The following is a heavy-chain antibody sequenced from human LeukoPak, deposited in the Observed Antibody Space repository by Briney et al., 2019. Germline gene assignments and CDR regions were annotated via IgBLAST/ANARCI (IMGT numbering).Heavy chain of an antibody. D-gene: IGHD2-21*01. CDR2: IYYSGST. V-gene: IGHV4-31*03. CDR3: AREMIVGSDAFDI. J-gene: IGHJ3*02. Sequence: SETLSLTCTVSGGSISSGGYYWSWIRQHPGNGLEWIGYIYYSGSTYYNPSLKSRVTISVDTSKNQFSLKLSSVTAADTAVYYCAREMIVGSDAFDIRGQGTMVTVSS. CDR1: GGSISSGGYY.